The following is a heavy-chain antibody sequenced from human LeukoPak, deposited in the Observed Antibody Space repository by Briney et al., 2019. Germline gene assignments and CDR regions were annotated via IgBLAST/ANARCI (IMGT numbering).Heavy chain of an antibody. Sequence: GSLRLSCAASGFTFSSYSMNWVRQAPGKGLEWVSYISSSTSIIHYADSVKGRFTISRDNAKNSVYLQMNSLRAEDTAVYYCASRGHFDYWGQGTLVTVSS. CDR2: ISSSTSII. D-gene: IGHD3-10*01. CDR3: ASRGHFDY. CDR1: GFTFSSYS. V-gene: IGHV3-48*01. J-gene: IGHJ4*02.